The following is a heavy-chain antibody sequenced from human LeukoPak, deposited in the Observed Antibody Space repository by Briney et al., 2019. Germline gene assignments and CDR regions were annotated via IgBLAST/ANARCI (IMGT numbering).Heavy chain of an antibody. CDR3: ARPASVTSGFDC. CDR1: GYTFTSYG. CDR2: MNPNSGDT. Sequence: GASVKVSCKASGYTFTSYGISWVRQATGQGLEWMGWMNPNSGDTGYAQNFRGRVTMARNISISTAYLELSSLRSEDTAVYYCARPASVTSGFDCWGQGTLVTVSS. V-gene: IGHV1-8*02. J-gene: IGHJ4*02. D-gene: IGHD2-21*02.